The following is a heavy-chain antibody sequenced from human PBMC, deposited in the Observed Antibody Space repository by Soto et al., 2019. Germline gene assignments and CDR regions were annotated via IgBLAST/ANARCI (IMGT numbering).Heavy chain of an antibody. CDR2: VFHKGIT. D-gene: IGHD2-15*01. CDR3: ARYAAEPGESDRFDQ. Sequence: VQLQESGPRQVSPSGTLALSCNVYGDSIKSNVWWSWVRQRPGKGLQWSCEVFHKGITYYNPSFAHRVHMSVDKFRNQFSLLRAALNPSDTAKYYCARYAAEPGESDRFDQWGQGIIVAVSS. CDR1: GDSIKSNVW. V-gene: IGHV4-4*02. J-gene: IGHJ5*02.